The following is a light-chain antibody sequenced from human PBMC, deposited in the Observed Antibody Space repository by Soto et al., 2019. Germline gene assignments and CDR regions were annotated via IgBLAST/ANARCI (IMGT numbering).Light chain of an antibody. Sequence: QSALTQPASVSGSPGQSITISCTGTSSDVGAYNYVSWYQHHPGKAPKLMIYEVTNRPSGVSNRFSGSKSGNTASLTISGLQAEDEADYYCNSYTTNSNRVFGTGTKLTVL. CDR3: NSYTTNSNRV. J-gene: IGLJ1*01. CDR1: SSDVGAYNY. V-gene: IGLV2-14*01. CDR2: EVT.